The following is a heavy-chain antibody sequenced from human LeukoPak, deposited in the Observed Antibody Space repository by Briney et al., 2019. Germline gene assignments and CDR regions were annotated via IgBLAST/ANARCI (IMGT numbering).Heavy chain of an antibody. CDR1: GASVSTRGFC. CDR2: KYPTGGT. V-gene: IGHV4-30-2*01. Sequence: NPSQTLSLTCNVSGASVSTRGFCLNWIRQPPGKGLEWLGCKYPTGGTYYNPSLKGRVTISLDTSKNQFSLKLTSVTAADTAVYYCARPSGGTPFKRFDYWGEGTLVTVSS. J-gene: IGHJ4*02. D-gene: IGHD1-14*01. CDR3: ARPSGGTPFKRFDY.